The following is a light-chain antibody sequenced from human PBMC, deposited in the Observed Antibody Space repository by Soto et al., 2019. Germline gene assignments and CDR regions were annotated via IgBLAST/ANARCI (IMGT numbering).Light chain of an antibody. CDR2: EVS. V-gene: IGLV2-14*03. Sequence: QSALAQPASVSGSPGQSITISCTGTSSDVGRSKFVSWYQQHPGKAPKLILYEVSNRPSGVSNRFSGSKSANTASLTISGLQAEDESKYYCTSATDTSTLVVFGGGTKLTVL. J-gene: IGLJ3*02. CDR3: TSATDTSTLVV. CDR1: SSDVGRSKF.